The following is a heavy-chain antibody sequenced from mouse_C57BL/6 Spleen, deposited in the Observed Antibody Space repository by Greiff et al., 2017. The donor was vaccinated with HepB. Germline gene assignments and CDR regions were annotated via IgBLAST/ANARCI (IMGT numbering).Heavy chain of an antibody. V-gene: IGHV1-50*01. J-gene: IGHJ2*01. CDR2: IDPSDSYT. Sequence: QVQLQQPGAELVKPGASVKLSCKASGYTFTSYWMQWVKQRPGQGLEWIGEIDPSDSYTNYNQKFKGKATLTVDTSSSTAYMQLSSLTSEDSAVYYCARRGGGAFDYWGQGTTLTVSS. CDR3: ARRGGGAFDY. CDR1: GYTFTSYW.